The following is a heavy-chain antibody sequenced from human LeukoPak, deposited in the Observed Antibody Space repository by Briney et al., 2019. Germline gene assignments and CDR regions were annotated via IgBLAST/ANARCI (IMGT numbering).Heavy chain of an antibody. CDR3: ARDAPQVPAAGVLAS. CDR1: GFTVSDNY. Sequence: GGSLRLSCAASGFTVSDNYMSWVRQAPGKGLEWVSVMYSGGDTYYANSVKGRFTFSRDISKNALFLQMNGLTTEDTAMYYCARDAPQVPAAGVLASWGQGTLVTVSS. D-gene: IGHD6-13*01. J-gene: IGHJ5*02. V-gene: IGHV3-53*01. CDR2: MYSGGDT.